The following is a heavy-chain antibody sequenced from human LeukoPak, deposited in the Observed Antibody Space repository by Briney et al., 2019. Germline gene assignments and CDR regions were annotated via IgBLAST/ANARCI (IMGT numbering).Heavy chain of an antibody. CDR1: GFTFSSYG. V-gene: IGHV3-23*01. CDR2: ISGSGGST. CDR3: AKDIELGTGYYYYMDV. J-gene: IGHJ6*03. D-gene: IGHD7-27*01. Sequence: GGSLRLSCAASGFTFSSYGMSWVRQAPGKGLEWVSAISGSGGSTYYADSVKGRFTISRDNSKNTLYLQMTSLRAEDTAVYYCAKDIELGTGYYYYMDVWGKGTTVTVSS.